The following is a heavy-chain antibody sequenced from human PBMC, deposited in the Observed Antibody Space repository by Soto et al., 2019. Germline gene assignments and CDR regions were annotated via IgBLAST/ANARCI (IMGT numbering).Heavy chain of an antibody. CDR3: TTTAATGIFNY. Sequence: GGSLRLSCAASGFTFSNAWMNWVRQAPGKGLEWVGRIKSKPNGGTIDYAAPVKGRFTISRDDSNDTLYLLMNSLKTDDTAVYFCTTTAATGIFNYWGQGTLVTVSS. CDR2: IKSKPNGGTI. V-gene: IGHV3-15*07. CDR1: GFTFSNAW. J-gene: IGHJ4*02. D-gene: IGHD6-13*01.